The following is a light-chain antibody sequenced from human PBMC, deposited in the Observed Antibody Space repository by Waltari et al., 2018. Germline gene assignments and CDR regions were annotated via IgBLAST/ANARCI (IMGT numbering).Light chain of an antibody. J-gene: IGLJ1*01. CDR1: GSDVGGYNY. Sequence: QYALTQPASVSGSPGQSITISCTGTGSDVGGYNYVSWYQQHPGKAPNLMIYDVSKRPSGVSNRFSGSKSGNTASLTISGLQAEDEADYYCSSYTSSSTYVFGTGTKVTVL. CDR2: DVS. CDR3: SSYTSSSTYV. V-gene: IGLV2-14*01.